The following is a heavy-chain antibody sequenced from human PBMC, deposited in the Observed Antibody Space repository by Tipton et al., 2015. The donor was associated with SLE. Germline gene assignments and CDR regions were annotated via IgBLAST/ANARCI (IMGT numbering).Heavy chain of an antibody. V-gene: IGHV4-59*01. CDR3: ARGVGYEDL. CDR1: GGSISSYY. Sequence: TLSLTCTVSGGSISSYYWSWIRQPPGKGLEWIGYIYNSGSTNYNPSLKSRVTISVDTSKNQFSLKLNSVTAADTAVYYCARGVGYEDLWGQGTLVTVST. D-gene: IGHD5-12*01. CDR2: IYNSGST. J-gene: IGHJ5*02.